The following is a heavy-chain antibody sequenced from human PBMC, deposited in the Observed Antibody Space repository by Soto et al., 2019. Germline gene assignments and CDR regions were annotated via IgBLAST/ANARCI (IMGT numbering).Heavy chain of an antibody. V-gene: IGHV4-39*01. CDR2: IYYSGST. D-gene: IGHD2-21*02. Sequence: SETLSLTCTFSGGSISSSSYYLGWIRQPPGKGLEWIGSIYYSGSTYYNPSLKSRVTISVDTSKNQFSLKLSSVTAADTAVYYCARVTIGYYGMDVWGQGTTVTVSS. J-gene: IGHJ6*02. CDR1: GGSISSSSYY. CDR3: ARVTIGYYGMDV.